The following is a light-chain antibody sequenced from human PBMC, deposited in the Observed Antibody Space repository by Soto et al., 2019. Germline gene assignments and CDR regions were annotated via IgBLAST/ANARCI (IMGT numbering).Light chain of an antibody. V-gene: IGLV1-36*01. Sequence: QSVLTQPPSVSEAPRQRVTISCSGSSSNIGNNAVNWYQQLPGKAPKLLIYYDDLLPSGVSDRFSGSKSGTSASLAISGLRAEDGADYYWAAWDDSLNGLVFGGGTQLTVL. J-gene: IGLJ2*01. CDR2: YDD. CDR3: AAWDDSLNGLV. CDR1: SSNIGNNA.